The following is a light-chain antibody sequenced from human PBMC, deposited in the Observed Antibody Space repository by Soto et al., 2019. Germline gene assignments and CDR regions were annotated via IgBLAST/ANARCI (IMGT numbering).Light chain of an antibody. CDR3: QQRSNWPVT. V-gene: IGKV3-11*01. J-gene: IGKJ1*01. Sequence: EIVLTQSPATLSLSPGERATLSGRASQSVSAYLAWYQQKPGQAPRLLIYDASKRAPGIAARFIGSGSGTDFTPTIRSLEPEDFAVYYCQQRSNWPVTLGQGTKVEIK. CDR1: QSVSAY. CDR2: DAS.